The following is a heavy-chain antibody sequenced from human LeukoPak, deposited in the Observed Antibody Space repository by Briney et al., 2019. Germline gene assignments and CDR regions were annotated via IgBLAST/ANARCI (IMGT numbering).Heavy chain of an antibody. V-gene: IGHV3-66*01. J-gene: IGHJ4*02. D-gene: IGHD6-19*01. CDR3: ASPTYSSGWYYFDY. Sequence: GGSLRLSCAASGFTVSSNYMSWVRQAPGKGLEWVSVIYSGGSTYYADSVKGGFTISRDNSKNTLYLQMNSLRAEDTAVYYCASPTYSSGWYYFDYWGQGTLVTVSS. CDR2: IYSGGST. CDR1: GFTVSSNY.